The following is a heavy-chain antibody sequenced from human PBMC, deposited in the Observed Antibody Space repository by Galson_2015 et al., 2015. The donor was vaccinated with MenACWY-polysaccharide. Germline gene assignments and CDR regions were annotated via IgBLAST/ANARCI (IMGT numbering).Heavy chain of an antibody. CDR3: ARERATVIADSNGMDV. CDR1: GFDFTRYS. CDR2: ITGSSETI. D-gene: IGHD2-21*01. J-gene: IGHJ6*02. V-gene: IGHV3-48*01. Sequence: SLRLSCAASGFDFTRYSMNWVRQAPGKELEWLSYITGSSETIYYADSVKGRFTISRDNAQKSLVLQLRSLTVEDTAVYYCARERATVIADSNGMDVWGQGTAVTVSS.